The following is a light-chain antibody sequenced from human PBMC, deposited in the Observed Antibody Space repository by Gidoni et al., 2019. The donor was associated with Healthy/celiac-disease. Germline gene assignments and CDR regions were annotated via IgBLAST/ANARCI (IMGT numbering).Light chain of an antibody. CDR1: QSVSSSY. CDR3: QQSGSSPIT. J-gene: IGKJ5*01. CDR2: GAS. V-gene: IGKV3-20*01. Sequence: EIVLTQSTGTLSLSPGERATLSCRASQSVSSSYLAWYQPKPGQAPRLLIYGASSRATGIPDRFSGSGSGTDFTLTISRLEPEDFAVYYCQQSGSSPITFGQGTRLEIK.